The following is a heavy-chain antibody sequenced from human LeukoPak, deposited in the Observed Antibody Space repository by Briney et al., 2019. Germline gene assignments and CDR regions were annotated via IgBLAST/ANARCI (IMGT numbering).Heavy chain of an antibody. Sequence: SETLSLTCAVYGGSFSGYYRSWIRQPPGKGLEWIGEINHSGSTKYNPSLKSRVTISEDTSKHQFSLKLSSVTAADTAVYYCAGGQYSSSPVFDFWGQGTLVTVSS. CDR3: AGGQYSSSPVFDF. D-gene: IGHD6-6*01. CDR2: INHSGST. CDR1: GGSFSGYY. V-gene: IGHV4-34*01. J-gene: IGHJ4*02.